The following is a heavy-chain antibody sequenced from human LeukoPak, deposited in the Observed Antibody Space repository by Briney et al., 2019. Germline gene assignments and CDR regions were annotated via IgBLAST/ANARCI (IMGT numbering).Heavy chain of an antibody. CDR2: IYTSGTT. CDR3: ARLSTVTTSFDY. V-gene: IGHV4-4*08. Sequence: SETLSLTCTVSGDSFSYFYWSWIRQPPGKGLEWIGYIYTSGTTHYNPSLKSRVTMSVDTSKNQFSLKLSSVTAADTAVYYCARLSTVTTSFDYWGQGTLVTVSS. D-gene: IGHD4-17*01. J-gene: IGHJ4*02. CDR1: GDSFSYFY.